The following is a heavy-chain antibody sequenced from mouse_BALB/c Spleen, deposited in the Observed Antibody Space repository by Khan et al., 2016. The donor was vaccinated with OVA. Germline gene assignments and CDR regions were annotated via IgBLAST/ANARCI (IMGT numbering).Heavy chain of an antibody. D-gene: IGHD2-4*01. Sequence: EVRLVESGPGLVQPSRSRTLSCTASGYSITSVYIRNWLRELPGNKLEWTGLISYSGNIRYNPSLKSRITITRDTSKNPFFLQMNCVTSEDTATYYCARSDCYDYDQFADWGAGTLVTVSA. CDR2: ISYSGNI. CDR3: ARSDCYDYDQFAD. CDR1: GYSITSVYI. J-gene: IGHJ3*01. V-gene: IGHV3-2*02.